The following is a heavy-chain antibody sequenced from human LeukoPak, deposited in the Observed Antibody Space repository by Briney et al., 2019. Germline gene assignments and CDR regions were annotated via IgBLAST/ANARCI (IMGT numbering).Heavy chain of an antibody. J-gene: IGHJ3*02. D-gene: IGHD3-22*01. CDR1: GFTFSSYA. CDR2: ISGSGGST. CDR3: AKWRDYYYGSSGLDI. Sequence: GASLRLSCAASGFTFSSYAMSWVRQAPGKGLEWVSAISGSGGSTYYADSVKGRFTISRDNSKNTLYLQMNSLRAEDTAVYYCAKWRDYYYGSSGLDIWGQGTMVTVSS. V-gene: IGHV3-23*01.